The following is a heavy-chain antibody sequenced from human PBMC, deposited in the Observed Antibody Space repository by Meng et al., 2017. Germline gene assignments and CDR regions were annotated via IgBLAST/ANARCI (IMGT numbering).Heavy chain of an antibody. CDR3: ARGPTTMAHDFDY. CDR1: GGSFSDYY. CDR2: INHSGST. Sequence: QLQQWGAGLLKPSETLSLTCVVSGGSFSDYYWSWIRQPPGKGLEWIGEINHSGSTNYNPSLESRATISVDTSQNNLSLKLSSVTAADSAVYYCARGPTTMAHDFDYWGQGTLVTVSS. D-gene: IGHD4-11*01. J-gene: IGHJ4*02. V-gene: IGHV4-34*01.